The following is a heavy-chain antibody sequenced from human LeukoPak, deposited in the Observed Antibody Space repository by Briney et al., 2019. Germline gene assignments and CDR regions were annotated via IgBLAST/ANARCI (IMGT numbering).Heavy chain of an antibody. CDR1: GGSISTYY. CDR3: ARGLSMYYYDSSGYGPDAFDI. V-gene: IGHV4-59*01. Sequence: PSETLSLTCTVSGGSISTYYWSWIRQPPGKGLECIGYIYYSGSTTYNPSLKSRVTISVDTSKNQFSLKLSSVTAADTAVYYCARGLSMYYYDSSGYGPDAFDIWGQGTMVTVSS. J-gene: IGHJ3*02. CDR2: IYYSGST. D-gene: IGHD3-22*01.